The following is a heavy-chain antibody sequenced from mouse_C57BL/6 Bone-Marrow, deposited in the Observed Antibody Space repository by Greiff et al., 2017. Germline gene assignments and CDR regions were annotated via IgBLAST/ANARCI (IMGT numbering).Heavy chain of an antibody. CDR2: IYPGSGST. D-gene: IGHD2-5*01. CDR1: GYTFTSYW. V-gene: IGHV1-55*01. Sequence: QVQLQQPGAELVKPGASVKMSCKASGYTFTSYWITWVKQRPGQGLEWIGDIYPGSGSTNYNEQFKSKATLTVDTSSSTAYMQLSSLTSEDSSVYYCARAGYSNYGGFWCRGTTLTVSS. J-gene: IGHJ2*01. CDR3: ARAGYSNYGGF.